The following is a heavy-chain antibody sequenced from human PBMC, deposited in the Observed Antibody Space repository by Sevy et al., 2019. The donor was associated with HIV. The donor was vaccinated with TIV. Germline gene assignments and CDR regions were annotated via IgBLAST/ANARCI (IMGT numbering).Heavy chain of an antibody. CDR2: IKEDGSAK. V-gene: IGHV3-7*01. D-gene: IGHD1-26*01. J-gene: IGHJ4*01. Sequence: GGSLRLSCAASRFTFKTYWMSWVRQAPGKGLEWVGNIKEDGSAKYYADSVRGRFTISRDNAKNSLYLQMSSRRVEDTVVYYCARDSPGYGGYSYWGQGTLVTVSS. CDR3: ARDSPGYGGYSY. CDR1: RFTFKTYW.